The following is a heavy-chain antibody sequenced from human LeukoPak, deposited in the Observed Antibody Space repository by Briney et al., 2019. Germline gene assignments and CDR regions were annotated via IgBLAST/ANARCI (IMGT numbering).Heavy chain of an antibody. D-gene: IGHD6-19*01. J-gene: IGHJ4*02. CDR1: GDSITSYY. CDR2: IFYSGST. CDR3: AVAGDFGRLDY. V-gene: IGHV4-59*08. Sequence: PSETLSLSCTVSGDSITSYYWSWIRQLPGKGLEWIGYIFYSGSTNYNPSLKRRVTMSVDTSKNQFSLKLSSVTAADTAVYYCAVAGDFGRLDYWGQGTLVTVSS.